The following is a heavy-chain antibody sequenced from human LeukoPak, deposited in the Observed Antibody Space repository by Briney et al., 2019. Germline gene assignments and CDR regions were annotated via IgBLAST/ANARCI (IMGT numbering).Heavy chain of an antibody. D-gene: IGHD3-16*01. Sequence: GGSLRLSCAASGFTFSSYAMSWVRQAPGKGLEWVSTLSVRGGSTYYTDSVKGRFTISRDNSKSTLYLQMNTLRAEDTAVYYCARDPVNWGQHSGTFDIWGQGTMVTVSS. J-gene: IGHJ3*02. V-gene: IGHV3-23*01. CDR3: ARDPVNWGQHSGTFDI. CDR2: LSVRGGST. CDR1: GFTFSSYA.